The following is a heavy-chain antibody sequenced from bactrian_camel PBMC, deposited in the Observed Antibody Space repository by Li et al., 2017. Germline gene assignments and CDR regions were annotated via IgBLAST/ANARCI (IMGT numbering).Heavy chain of an antibody. V-gene: IGHV3S9*01. D-gene: IGHD1*01. CDR1: TGTFRSAC. CDR3: AANRLITTRWPYAYNF. CDR2: IDSDGSP. Sequence: QVQLVESGGGSVQDGGSLRLSCAARTGTFRSACTGWIRQVSGKEREGVASIDSDGSPYYYDSVKGRFTISKDNAKNTLYLQMNSLKPEDTAIYYCAANRLITTRWPYAYNFWGQGTHVTVS. J-gene: IGHJ4*01.